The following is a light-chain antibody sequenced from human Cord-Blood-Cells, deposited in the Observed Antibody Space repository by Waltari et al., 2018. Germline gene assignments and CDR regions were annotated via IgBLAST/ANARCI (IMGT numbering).Light chain of an antibody. CDR3: CSYAGSSTFV. CDR1: SSDVGSYNL. J-gene: IGLJ1*01. CDR2: EVS. Sequence: VSGSPGQSITISCTGTSSDVGSYNLVSWYQQHPGKAPKLMIYEVSKRPSGVSNRFSGSKSGNTASLTISGLQAEDEADYYCCSYAGSSTFVFGTGTKVTVL. V-gene: IGLV2-23*02.